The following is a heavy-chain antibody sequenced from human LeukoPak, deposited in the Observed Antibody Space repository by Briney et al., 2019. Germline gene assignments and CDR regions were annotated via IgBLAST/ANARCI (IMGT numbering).Heavy chain of an antibody. Sequence: ASVKVSCKASGYTFSRYGVSWVRQAPGQGLEWVGWISAYNDNTNYAQQLQGKVTMTIDTSTSTAYMELRSLRSDDTAVYYCASLVGSYVCWGQGTLVTVSS. CDR2: ISAYNDNT. CDR1: GYTFSRYG. CDR3: ASLVGSYVC. D-gene: IGHD1-26*01. J-gene: IGHJ4*02. V-gene: IGHV1-18*01.